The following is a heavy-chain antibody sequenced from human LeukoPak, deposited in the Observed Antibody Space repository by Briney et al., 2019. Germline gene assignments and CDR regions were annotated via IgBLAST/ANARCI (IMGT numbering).Heavy chain of an antibody. CDR2: ISSDGSDT. J-gene: IGHJ4*02. D-gene: IGHD3-16*02. CDR3: TRVKGYLFDY. CDR1: GFTFSGYW. V-gene: IGHV3-74*01. Sequence: RTGGALRLSCVASGFTFSGYWMHWVRQAPGKGLVWVSHISSDGSDTTYADSVKGRFTISRDNAKNTLFLQMSSLRAEDTAVYYCTRVKGYLFDYWGQGTLVTVSS.